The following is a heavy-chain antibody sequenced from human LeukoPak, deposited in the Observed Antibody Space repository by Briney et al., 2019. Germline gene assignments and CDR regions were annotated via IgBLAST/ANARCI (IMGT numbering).Heavy chain of an antibody. J-gene: IGHJ3*02. CDR2: FDPEDGET. D-gene: IGHD5-12*01. CDR3: ATPTMATHDAFDI. V-gene: IGHV1-24*01. CDR1: GYTLTELS. Sequence: ASVKVSCKVSGYTLTELSMHWVRQAPGKGLEWMGGFDPEDGETIYAQKFQGRVTMTEDTSTDTAYMELSSLRSEDTAVYYGATPTMATHDAFDIWGQGTMVTVSS.